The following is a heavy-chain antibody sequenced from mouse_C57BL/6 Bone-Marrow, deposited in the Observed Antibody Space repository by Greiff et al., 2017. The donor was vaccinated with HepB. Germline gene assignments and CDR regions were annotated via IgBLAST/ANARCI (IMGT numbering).Heavy chain of an antibody. CDR1: GFTFSSYG. V-gene: IGHV5-6*01. J-gene: IGHJ4*01. CDR3: ARHDPYYYAMDY. Sequence: EVKLVESGGDLVKPGGSPKLSCAASGFTFSSYGMSWVRQTPDKRLEWVATISSGGSYTYYPDSVKGRFTISRDNAKNTLYLQMSSLKSEDTAMYYCARHDPYYYAMDYWGQGTSVTVSS. CDR2: ISSGGSYT.